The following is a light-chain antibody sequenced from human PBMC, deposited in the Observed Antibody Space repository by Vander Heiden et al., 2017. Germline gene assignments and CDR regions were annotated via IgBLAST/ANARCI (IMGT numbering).Light chain of an antibody. V-gene: IGKV1-39*01. CDR1: QSISSY. CDR2: AAS. Sequence: DPVSITCRASQSISSYLNGYQQKPGKAPKLLIYAASSLQSTGPSRCSGSGSGTNVTLTIISLLPEDYSTDYCCQKYGTPLTFGAGTKVEIK. J-gene: IGKJ3*01. CDR3: CQKYGTPLT.